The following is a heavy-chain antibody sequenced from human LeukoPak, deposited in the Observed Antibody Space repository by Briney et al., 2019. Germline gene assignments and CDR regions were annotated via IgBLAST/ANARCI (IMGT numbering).Heavy chain of an antibody. D-gene: IGHD3-3*01. CDR2: INPSGGST. CDR3: ARDPTHYDFWSGYSPIFDY. V-gene: IGHV1-46*01. Sequence: ASVKVSCKASGYIFTSYNIYWVRQAPGQGLEWMGIINPSGGSTNCAQKFQGRVTMTRDTSTSTVYMELSRLRSDDTAVYYCARDPTHYDFWSGYSPIFDYWGQGTLVTVSS. J-gene: IGHJ4*02. CDR1: GYIFTSYN.